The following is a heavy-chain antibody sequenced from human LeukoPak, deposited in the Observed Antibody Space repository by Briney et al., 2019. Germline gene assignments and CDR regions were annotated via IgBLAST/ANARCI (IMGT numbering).Heavy chain of an antibody. D-gene: IGHD3-9*01. CDR1: GGSINNGGYY. V-gene: IGHV4-31*03. Sequence: SETLSLTCIVFGGSINNGGYYWSWIRQHPGKGLEWIGYIYYSGSTYYNPSLKSRVTISVDTSKNQFSLKLSSVTAADTAVYFCARAGMYYDILTGYFISAFDIWGQGTMVTVSS. CDR3: ARAGMYYDILTGYFISAFDI. J-gene: IGHJ3*02. CDR2: IYYSGST.